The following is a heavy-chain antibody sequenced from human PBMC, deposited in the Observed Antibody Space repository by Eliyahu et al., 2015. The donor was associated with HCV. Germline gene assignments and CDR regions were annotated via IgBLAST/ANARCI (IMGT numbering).Heavy chain of an antibody. V-gene: IGHV3-53*01. CDR3: ARVSPHRGYCSGGSCSPYFYYGMDV. J-gene: IGHJ6*02. CDR1: GFTVTTNX. Sequence: EVQLVESGGGLIQPGGSLRLSCAASGFTVTTNXXXXIRXAPGKGLEWVSFIYIGGGKYYGDSVRGRFSISRDNSKNTLYLQMNSLRAEDTAVYYCARVSPHRGYCSGGSCSPYFYYGMDVWGQGTTVTVSS. CDR2: IYIGGGK. D-gene: IGHD2-15*01.